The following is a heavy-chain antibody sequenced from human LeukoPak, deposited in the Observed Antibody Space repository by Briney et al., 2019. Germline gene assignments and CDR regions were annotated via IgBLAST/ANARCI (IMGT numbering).Heavy chain of an antibody. CDR2: IKSKTDGGTT. D-gene: IGHD3-22*01. CDR1: GFTFSNAW. CDR3: TAKYYYDSSGYYYNYYYYGMDV. J-gene: IGHJ6*02. Sequence: GGSLRLSCAASGFTFSNAWMNWVRQAPGKGLEWVGRIKSKTDGGTTDYAAPVKGRFTISRDDSKNTLYLQMNSLKTEDTAVYYCTAKYYYDSSGYYYNYYYYGMDVWGQGTTVTVSS. V-gene: IGHV3-15*07.